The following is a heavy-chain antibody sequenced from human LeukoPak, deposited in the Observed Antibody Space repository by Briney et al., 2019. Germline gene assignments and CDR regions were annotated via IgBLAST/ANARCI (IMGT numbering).Heavy chain of an antibody. Sequence: GASAKVSRKASGFTFTSSAVQWVRQARGQRLEWIGWIVVGSGNTNYAQKFQERVTITRDMSTSTAYMELSSLRSEDTAVYYCAAGLTPTVTTPRVLDYYYGMDVWGQGTTVTVSS. D-gene: IGHD4-17*01. CDR2: IVVGSGNT. J-gene: IGHJ6*02. CDR3: AAGLTPTVTTPRVLDYYYGMDV. CDR1: GFTFTSSA. V-gene: IGHV1-58*01.